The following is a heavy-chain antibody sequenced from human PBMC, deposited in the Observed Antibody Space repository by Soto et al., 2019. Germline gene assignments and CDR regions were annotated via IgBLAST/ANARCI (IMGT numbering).Heavy chain of an antibody. Sequence: PGGSLRLSCAASGFTFSSYAMSWVRQAPGKGLEWVSAISGSGGSTYYADSVKGRFTISRDNSKNTLYLQMNSLRAEDTAVYYCAKVLDCSSTSCYRYYYYMDVWGKGTTVTVSS. CDR2: ISGSGGST. D-gene: IGHD2-2*01. V-gene: IGHV3-23*01. CDR1: GFTFSSYA. J-gene: IGHJ6*03. CDR3: AKVLDCSSTSCYRYYYYMDV.